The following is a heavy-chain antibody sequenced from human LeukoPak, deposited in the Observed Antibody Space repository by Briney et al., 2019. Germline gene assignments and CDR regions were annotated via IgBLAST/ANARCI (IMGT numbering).Heavy chain of an antibody. CDR3: ARGRAPDS. CDR1: GFTFSSYE. Sequence: PGGSLRLSCAASGFTFSSYEMNWVRQAPGKGLEWVSYISSNGTTVYYADSVKGRFTISRDNAKNSLYLQMNSLRAEDTAVYYCARGRAPDSWGQGTLVTVSS. CDR2: ISSNGTTV. V-gene: IGHV3-48*03. J-gene: IGHJ4*02.